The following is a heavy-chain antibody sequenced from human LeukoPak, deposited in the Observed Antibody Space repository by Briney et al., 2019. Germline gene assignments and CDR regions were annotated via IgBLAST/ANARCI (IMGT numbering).Heavy chain of an antibody. V-gene: IGHV4-59*01. D-gene: IGHD6-13*01. CDR1: GGSISSYY. J-gene: IGHJ4*02. Sequence: PSETLSLTCTVSGGSISSYYWSWIRQPPGKGLEWIGYIYYSGSTNYNPSLKSRVIISVDTSKNQFSLKLSSVTAADTAVYYCAREALSSPIDYWGQGTLVTVSS. CDR3: AREALSSPIDY. CDR2: IYYSGST.